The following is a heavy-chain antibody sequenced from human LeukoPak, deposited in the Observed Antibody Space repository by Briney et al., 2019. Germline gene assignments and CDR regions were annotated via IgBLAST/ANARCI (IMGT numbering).Heavy chain of an antibody. J-gene: IGHJ3*02. D-gene: IGHD3-22*01. CDR2: ISAYNGNT. CDR3: ARGITMIVVVSSYAFDI. Sequence: ASVKVSCKASGYTFTSYGISWVRQAPGQGLEWMGWISAYNGNTNYAQKLQGRVTMTTDTSTSTAYMELRSLRSDDTAVYYCARGITMIVVVSSYAFDIWGQGTMVTVSS. V-gene: IGHV1-18*04. CDR1: GYTFTSYG.